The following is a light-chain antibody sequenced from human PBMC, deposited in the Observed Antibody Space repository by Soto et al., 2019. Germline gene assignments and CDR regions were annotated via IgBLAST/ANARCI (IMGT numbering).Light chain of an antibody. Sequence: EIVLTQSPGTLSLSPGERATLSCRASLSVPSDYVAWYQQERGQAPRLLIYGASHRATGVPDRFSGSGSRTDFILTISRLEPEDFAVYYCQQYGGSPGTFGQGTKVEIK. CDR3: QQYGGSPGT. J-gene: IGKJ1*01. CDR1: LSVPSDY. CDR2: GAS. V-gene: IGKV3-20*01.